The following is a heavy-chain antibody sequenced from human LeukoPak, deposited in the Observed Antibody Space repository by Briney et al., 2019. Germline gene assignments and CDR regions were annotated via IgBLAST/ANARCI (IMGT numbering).Heavy chain of an antibody. D-gene: IGHD3-10*01. CDR2: IYYSGST. J-gene: IGHJ4*02. CDR1: GGSISSSSYY. V-gene: IGHV4-39*07. CDR3: ARLPLGAFGEVLNFDC. Sequence: PSETLSLTCTVSGGSISSSSYYWGWIRQPPGKGLEWIGSIYYSGSTYYNPSLKSRVTISVDTSKNQFSLNVKSVTAADTAVYYCARLPLGAFGEVLNFDCWGQGTPVTVSS.